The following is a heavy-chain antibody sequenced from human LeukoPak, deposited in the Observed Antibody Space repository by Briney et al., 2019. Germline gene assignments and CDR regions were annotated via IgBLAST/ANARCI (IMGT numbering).Heavy chain of an antibody. CDR2: IRYGGTNK. Sequence: PGGSLRLSCAASGFTFSTYGIHWVRQAPGKGLEWVAFIRYGGTNKWYADSVKGRFTISRDNSKNTLYLQMNSLRAEDTAVYYCAEGGDYYDSSGYYLFYYWGQGTLVTVSS. CDR1: GFTFSTYG. D-gene: IGHD3-22*01. J-gene: IGHJ4*02. CDR3: AEGGDYYDSSGYYLFYY. V-gene: IGHV3-30*02.